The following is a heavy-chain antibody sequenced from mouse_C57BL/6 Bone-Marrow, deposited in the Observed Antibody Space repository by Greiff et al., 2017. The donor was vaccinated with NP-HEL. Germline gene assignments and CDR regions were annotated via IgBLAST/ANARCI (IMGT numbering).Heavy chain of an antibody. CDR1: GYTFTSYG. D-gene: IGHD2-5*01. V-gene: IGHV1-81*01. Sequence: QVQLQQSGAELARPGASVKLSCKASGYTFTSYGISWVKQRTGQGLEWIGEIYPRSGNTYYNEKFKGKATLTADKSSSTAYMELRSLTSEDSAVYFCARRYSNYERGWFAYWGQGTLVTVSA. CDR3: ARRYSNYERGWFAY. CDR2: IYPRSGNT. J-gene: IGHJ3*01.